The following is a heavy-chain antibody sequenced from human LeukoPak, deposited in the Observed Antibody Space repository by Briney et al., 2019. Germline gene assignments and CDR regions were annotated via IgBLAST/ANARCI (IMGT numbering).Heavy chain of an antibody. D-gene: IGHD4-17*01. CDR3: ARANWERRYGEYLDY. CDR1: GFTFSDYY. Sequence: GGSLRLSCAASGFTFSDYYMSWIRQPPGKGLERVSYISDRGTTIYYADSVKGRFTTSRDTARSSLYLQMNYLRIEDTAVDSYARANWERRYGEYLDYWGQGILVTVSS. CDR2: ISDRGTTI. V-gene: IGHV3-11*04. J-gene: IGHJ4*02.